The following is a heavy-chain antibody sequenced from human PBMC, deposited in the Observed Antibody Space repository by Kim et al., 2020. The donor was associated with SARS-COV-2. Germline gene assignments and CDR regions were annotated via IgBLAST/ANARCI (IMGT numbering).Heavy chain of an antibody. J-gene: IGHJ6*02. CDR2: IYYSGST. CDR1: GGSISRYY. D-gene: IGHD3-3*01. Sequence: SETLSLTCTVSGGSISRYYWSWIRQPPGKGLEWIGYIYYSGSTNYNPSLKSRVTISVDTSKNQFSLKLSSVTAADTAVYYCARDSFTDYWQLGSDGMDVWGQGTTVTVSS. CDR3: ARDSFTDYWQLGSDGMDV. V-gene: IGHV4-59*13.